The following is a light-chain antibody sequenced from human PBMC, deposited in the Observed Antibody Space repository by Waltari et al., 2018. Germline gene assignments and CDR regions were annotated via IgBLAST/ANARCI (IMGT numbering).Light chain of an antibody. J-gene: IGLJ2*01. Sequence: QAGLTQPPSVSKGLRQPATPPRTGNNHKVGPPGAAWLQQHQGHPPNLLSYRNSGRPSGISERISASRSGNIASLTITGLQPEDEADYYCSAWDNSLSAWLFGGGTKLTV. CDR1: NHKVGPPG. V-gene: IGLV10-54*01. CDR3: SAWDNSLSAWL. CDR2: RNS.